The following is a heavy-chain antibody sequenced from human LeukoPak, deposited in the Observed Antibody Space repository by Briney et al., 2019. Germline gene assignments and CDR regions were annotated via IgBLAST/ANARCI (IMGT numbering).Heavy chain of an antibody. CDR3: ARASSSSPYYFDY. V-gene: IGHV4-59*01. J-gene: IGHJ4*02. CDR2: IYYGGST. Sequence: SETLSLTCTVSGGSISSYYWSWIRQPPGKGLEWIGYIYYGGSTNYNPSLKSRVTISLDTSKNHFSLKLTSVTAADTAVYYCARASSSSPYYFDYWGQGTLVTVSS. D-gene: IGHD2-2*01. CDR1: GGSISSYY.